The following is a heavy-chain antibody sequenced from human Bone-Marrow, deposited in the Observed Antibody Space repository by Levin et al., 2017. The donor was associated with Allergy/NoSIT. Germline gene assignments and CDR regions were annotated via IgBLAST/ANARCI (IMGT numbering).Heavy chain of an antibody. CDR2: TYYRSKWYN. CDR3: ARGRVSSFDY. V-gene: IGHV6-1*01. J-gene: IGHJ4*02. D-gene: IGHD3-10*01. Sequence: SQTLSLTCAISGDSVSTNGVAWNWIRQSPSTGLEWLGRTYYRSKWYNDYAVSVKSRITINPDTSKNQFSLQLNSVTPEDTAVYYCARGRVSSFDYWGQGTLVTVSS. CDR1: GDSVSTNGVA.